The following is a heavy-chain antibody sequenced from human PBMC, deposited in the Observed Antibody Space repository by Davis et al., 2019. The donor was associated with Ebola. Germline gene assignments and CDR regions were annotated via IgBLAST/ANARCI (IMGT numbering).Heavy chain of an antibody. CDR2: IGTAGDT. D-gene: IGHD1-14*01. CDR1: GFTFSSYD. V-gene: IGHV3-13*01. Sequence: GESLKISCAASGFTFSSYDMHWVRQATGKGLEWVSAIGTAGDTYYPGSVKGRFTISRENAKNSLYLQMNSLRAGDTAVYYCARAGDSNRSLDYWGQGTLVTVSS. J-gene: IGHJ4*02. CDR3: ARAGDSNRSLDY.